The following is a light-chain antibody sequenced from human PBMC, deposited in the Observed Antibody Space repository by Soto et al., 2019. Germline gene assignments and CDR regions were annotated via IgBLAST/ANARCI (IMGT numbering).Light chain of an antibody. CDR2: AAI. Sequence: DIQMTQSQSSLSASVVDRVTITCRASQTITTYLNWYQHKPGKAPKLLIYAAISLQSGVPSRLSGSGSGTDFTLTISSLQPEDFATYYCQQSYSTPQSTFGQGTKVDIK. CDR3: QQSYSTPQST. CDR1: QTITTY. V-gene: IGKV1-39*01. J-gene: IGKJ1*01.